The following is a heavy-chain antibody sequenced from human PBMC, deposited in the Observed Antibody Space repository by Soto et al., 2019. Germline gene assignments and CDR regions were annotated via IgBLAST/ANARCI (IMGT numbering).Heavy chain of an antibody. CDR1: GVTFSNAW. D-gene: IGHD3-10*01. V-gene: IGHV3-15*01. CDR3: PTAESTPFDY. CDR2: IKRKADGGTT. Sequence: GGSLRLSCAASGVTFSNAWMNWVRQAPGKWLEWVGRIKRKADGGTTDYAAPVKGRFTISRDDSKNTLYLQMNSLKTEDAAVYYCPTAESTPFDYWGQGXLVTVYS. J-gene: IGHJ4*02.